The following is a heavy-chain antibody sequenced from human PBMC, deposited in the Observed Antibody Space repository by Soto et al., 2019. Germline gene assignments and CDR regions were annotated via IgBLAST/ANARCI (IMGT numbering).Heavy chain of an antibody. CDR2: IYYSGST. V-gene: IGHV4-59*08. Sequence: SETLSLTCTVSGGSISSYYWSWIRQPPGKGLEWIGYIYYSGSTNYNPSLKSRVTISVDTSKNQFSLKLSSVTAADTAVYYCARHYGDFPYYFDYWGQGTLVTVSS. CDR3: ARHYGDFPYYFDY. D-gene: IGHD4-17*01. CDR1: GGSISSYY. J-gene: IGHJ4*02.